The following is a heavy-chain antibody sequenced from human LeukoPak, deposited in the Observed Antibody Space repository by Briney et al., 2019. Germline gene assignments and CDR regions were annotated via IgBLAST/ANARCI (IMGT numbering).Heavy chain of an antibody. CDR2: INPNSGGT. Sequence: ASVKVSCKASGYTFTGYYMHWVRQAPGQGLEWMGWINPNSGGTNYAQKFQGRVTMTRDTSISTAYMGLSRLRSDDTAVYYCARVALDSSGEYAFDIWGQGTMVTVSS. CDR3: ARVALDSSGEYAFDI. J-gene: IGHJ3*02. CDR1: GYTFTGYY. V-gene: IGHV1-2*02. D-gene: IGHD3-16*01.